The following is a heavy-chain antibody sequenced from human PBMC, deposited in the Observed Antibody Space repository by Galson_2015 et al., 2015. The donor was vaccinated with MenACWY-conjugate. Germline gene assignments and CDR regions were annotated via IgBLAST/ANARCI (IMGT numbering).Heavy chain of an antibody. Sequence: QSGAQVTKPGESLKISCKGSGCSFTNYWIGWVRQMPGRGLEWMGLIDPHNSNTGYSPSFQGRVTISADKSISTAYLQWNSLQASDTAIYYCARHPPGGRGMDVWGQGTMVTVSS. CDR3: ARHPPGGRGMDV. CDR1: GCSFTNYW. CDR2: IDPHNSNT. J-gene: IGHJ6*02. V-gene: IGHV5-51*01. D-gene: IGHD1-26*01.